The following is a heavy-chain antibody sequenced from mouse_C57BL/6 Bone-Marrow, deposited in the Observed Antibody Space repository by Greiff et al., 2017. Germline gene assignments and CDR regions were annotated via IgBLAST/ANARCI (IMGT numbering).Heavy chain of an antibody. CDR1: GYTFTSYW. J-gene: IGHJ4*01. V-gene: IGHV1-69*01. CDR2: IDPSDSYT. D-gene: IGHD2-3*01. CDR3: AINYDGSMDY. Sequence: QVQLQQSGAELVMPGASVKLSCKASGYTFTSYWMHWVKQRPGQGLEWIGEIDPSDSYTNYNQKFKGKSTLTVDKSSSNAYMQHISLTSEDSAVYYCAINYDGSMDYWGQGTSVTVAS.